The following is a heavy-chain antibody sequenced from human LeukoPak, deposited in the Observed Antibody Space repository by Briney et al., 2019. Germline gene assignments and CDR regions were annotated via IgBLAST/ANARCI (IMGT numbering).Heavy chain of an antibody. CDR3: ARMVVTREYYFDY. Sequence: GGSLRLSCAASGFTFSSYSMNWVRQAPGKGLEWVSSISSSSSYIYYADSVKGRFTISRDNAKNSLYLQMNSLRAEDTAVYYCARMVVTREYYFDYWGQGTLVTVSS. D-gene: IGHD3-22*01. CDR1: GFTFSSYS. V-gene: IGHV3-21*01. CDR2: ISSSSSYI. J-gene: IGHJ4*02.